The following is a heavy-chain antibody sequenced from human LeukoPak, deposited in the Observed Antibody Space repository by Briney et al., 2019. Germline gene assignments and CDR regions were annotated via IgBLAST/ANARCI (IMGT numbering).Heavy chain of an antibody. CDR3: ARGQPAVRSRRFDP. J-gene: IGHJ5*02. V-gene: IGHV4-34*01. CDR2: INHSGST. D-gene: IGHD3-10*01. Sequence: PSETLSLTCAVYGGSFSGYYWSWIRQPPGKGLEWIGEINHSGSTNYNPSLKSRVTISVDTSKNQFSLKLSSVTAADTAVYYCARGQPAVRSRRFDPWGQGTLVTVSS. CDR1: GGSFSGYY.